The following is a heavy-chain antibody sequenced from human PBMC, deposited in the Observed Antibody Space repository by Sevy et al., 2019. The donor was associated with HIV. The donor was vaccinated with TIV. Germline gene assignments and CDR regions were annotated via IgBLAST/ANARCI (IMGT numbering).Heavy chain of an antibody. CDR2: IYPGDSDT. CDR1: GYSFTSYW. D-gene: IGHD3-10*01. Sequence: GESLKISCKGSGYSFTSYWIGWVRQMPGKGLEWMGIIYPGDSDTSYSPAFQGQVTISADKSISTAYLQWSSLKASDTAMYYCARHAYGSGSYYQVDYWGQGTLVTVSS. J-gene: IGHJ4*02. V-gene: IGHV5-51*01. CDR3: ARHAYGSGSYYQVDY.